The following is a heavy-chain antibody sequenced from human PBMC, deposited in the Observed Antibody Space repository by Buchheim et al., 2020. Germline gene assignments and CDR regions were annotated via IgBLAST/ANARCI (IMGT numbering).Heavy chain of an antibody. D-gene: IGHD6-19*01. V-gene: IGHV3-48*04. CDR1: GFTFSGYS. CDR3: ARAPSHAGYSSGWPYYFDY. J-gene: IGHJ4*02. Sequence: EVQLVESGGGLVQPGGSLRLSCVSSGFTFSGYSLNWVRQAPGRGLEWVSYISAAGFTIYYADSVKGRFTISKDNDRNSCYLTMNNLRAEDTALYYCARAPSHAGYSSGWPYYFDYWGQGTL. CDR2: ISAAGFTI.